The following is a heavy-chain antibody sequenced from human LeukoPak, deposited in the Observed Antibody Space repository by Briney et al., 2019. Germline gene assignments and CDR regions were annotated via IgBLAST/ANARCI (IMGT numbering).Heavy chain of an antibody. J-gene: IGHJ5*02. CDR3: AREEKVYSNYNWFDP. V-gene: IGHV1-2*02. CDR1: GYTFTGYY. D-gene: IGHD4-11*01. Sequence: ASVKVSCKASGYTFTGYYMHWVRQAPGQGLEWMGWTNPNSGGTNYAQKFQGRVTMTRDTSISTAYMELSRLRSDDTAVYYCAREEKVYSNYNWFDPWGQGTLVTVSS. CDR2: TNPNSGGT.